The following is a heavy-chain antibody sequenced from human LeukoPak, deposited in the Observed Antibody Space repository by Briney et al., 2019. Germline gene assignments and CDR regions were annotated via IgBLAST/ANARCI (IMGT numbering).Heavy chain of an antibody. D-gene: IGHD4-23*01. J-gene: IGHJ5*02. Sequence: SVKVSCKASGGTFSSYAISWVRQAPGQGLEWMGGIIPIFGTANYAQKFQGRVTITADESTSTAYMELSSLRSEDTAVYYCARGVTHDYGGNHNWFDPWGQGTLVTVSS. CDR2: IIPIFGTA. CDR1: GGTFSSYA. CDR3: ARGVTHDYGGNHNWFDP. V-gene: IGHV1-69*13.